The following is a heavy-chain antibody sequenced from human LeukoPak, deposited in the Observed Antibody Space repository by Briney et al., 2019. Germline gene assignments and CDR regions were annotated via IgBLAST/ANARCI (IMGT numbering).Heavy chain of an antibody. CDR2: VHHSGGT. CDR3: ARGSTLIRGFDY. Sequence: SGTLSLTCAVSGGSISSSNWWSWVRQPPGKGLEWIGEVHHSGGTNYNPSLKSRVTISADRSNNRFSLSLNSVTAADTAVYYCARGSTLIRGFDYWGQGTLVTVSS. V-gene: IGHV4-4*02. J-gene: IGHJ4*02. D-gene: IGHD3-10*01. CDR1: GGSISSSNW.